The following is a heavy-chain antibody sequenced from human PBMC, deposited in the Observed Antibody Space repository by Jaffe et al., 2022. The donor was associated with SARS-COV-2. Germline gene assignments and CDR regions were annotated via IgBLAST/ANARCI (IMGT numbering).Heavy chain of an antibody. CDR2: ISYDGSNK. V-gene: IGHV3-30-3*01. J-gene: IGHJ4*02. Sequence: QVQLVESGGGVVQPGRSLRLSCAASGFTFSSYAMHWVRQAPGKGLEWVAVISYDGSNKYYADSVKGRFTISRDNSKNTLYLQMNSLRAEDTAVYYCAREKHCGGDCNYFDYWGQGTLVTVSS. CDR3: AREKHCGGDCNYFDY. D-gene: IGHD2-21*02. CDR1: GFTFSSYA.